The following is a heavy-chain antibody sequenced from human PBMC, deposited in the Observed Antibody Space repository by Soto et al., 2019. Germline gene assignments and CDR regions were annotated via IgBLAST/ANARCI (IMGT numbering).Heavy chain of an antibody. Sequence: QVQLSESGGGLVKPGGSLRISCAASGFSFNEYYMSWIRQAPGKGLEWVAYISSSGGDIFYSDSVQGRFTISRDNAKKSLYLQMNSLGADDTAVYYCASTLGVSTIPSWGQGTLVTVSS. CDR3: ASTLGVSTIPS. D-gene: IGHD2-2*01. V-gene: IGHV3-11*01. CDR1: GFSFNEYY. J-gene: IGHJ4*02. CDR2: ISSSGGDI.